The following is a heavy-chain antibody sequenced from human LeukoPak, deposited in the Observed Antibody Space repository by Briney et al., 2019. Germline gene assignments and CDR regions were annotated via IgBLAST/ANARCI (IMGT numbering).Heavy chain of an antibody. V-gene: IGHV5-51*01. CDR2: IYPGDSDT. CDR3: ARLPPGIAVAGTADY. J-gene: IGHJ4*02. D-gene: IGHD6-19*01. Sequence: HGESLKISCKGSGYSFTSYWIGWVRQMPGKGLEWMGIIYPGDSDTRYSPSFQGQVTISADKSISTAYLQWSSLKASDTAMYYCARLPPGIAVAGTADYWGQGTQVTVSS. CDR1: GYSFTSYW.